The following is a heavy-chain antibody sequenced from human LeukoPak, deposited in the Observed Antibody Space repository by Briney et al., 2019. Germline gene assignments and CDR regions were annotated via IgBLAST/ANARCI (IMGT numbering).Heavy chain of an antibody. V-gene: IGHV3-30-3*01. J-gene: IGHJ6*02. CDR3: AKEGYCSSTSCYAGGYYYYGMDV. D-gene: IGHD2-2*01. Sequence: GGSLRLSCAASGFTFSSYAMHWVRQAPGKGLEWVAVISYDGSNKYYADSVKGRFTISRDNSKNTLYLQMNSLRAEDTAVYYCAKEGYCSSTSCYAGGYYYYGMDVWGQGTTVTVSS. CDR1: GFTFSSYA. CDR2: ISYDGSNK.